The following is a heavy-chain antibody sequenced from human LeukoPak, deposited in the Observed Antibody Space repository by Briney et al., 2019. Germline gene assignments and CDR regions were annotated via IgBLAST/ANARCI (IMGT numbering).Heavy chain of an antibody. Sequence: GGSLRLSCAASGFPFSNYKMDWVRQAPGMGLEWVSSISSSSSYIYYAGSVMGRFTISRDNAKNSLYLQMNSLRAEDTAVYYCAREGNSGYDYESWGQGTLVTVSS. CDR3: AREGNSGYDYES. CDR2: ISSSSSYI. V-gene: IGHV3-21*06. J-gene: IGHJ4*02. D-gene: IGHD5-12*01. CDR1: GFPFSNYK.